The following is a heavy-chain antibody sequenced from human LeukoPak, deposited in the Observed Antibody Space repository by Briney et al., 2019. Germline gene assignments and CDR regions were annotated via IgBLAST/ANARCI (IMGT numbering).Heavy chain of an antibody. CDR3: ARLNRGAVAGPSLFDY. CDR2: NNPSGGST. D-gene: IGHD6-19*01. J-gene: IGHJ4*02. CDR1: GYTFTSYY. Sequence: ASVKVSCKASGYTFTSYYMHWVRQAPGQGLEWMGINNPSGGSTSYAQKFQGRVTMTRDTSTSTVYMELSSLRSEDTAVYYCARLNRGAVAGPSLFDYWGQGTLVTVSS. V-gene: IGHV1-46*01.